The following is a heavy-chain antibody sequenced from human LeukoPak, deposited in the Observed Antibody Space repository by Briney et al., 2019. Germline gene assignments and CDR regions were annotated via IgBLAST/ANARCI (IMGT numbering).Heavy chain of an antibody. CDR2: IYYSGST. J-gene: IGHJ4*02. CDR1: GGSISSSSYY. D-gene: IGHD3-10*01. V-gene: IGHV4-39*01. Sequence: KPSETLSLTCTVSGGSISSSSYYWGWIRQPPGKGLEWIGSIYYSGSTYYNPSLKSRVTISVDTSKNQFSLKLSSVTAADTAVYYCARLCRGSGSNFDYWGQGTLVTVSS. CDR3: ARLCRGSGSNFDY.